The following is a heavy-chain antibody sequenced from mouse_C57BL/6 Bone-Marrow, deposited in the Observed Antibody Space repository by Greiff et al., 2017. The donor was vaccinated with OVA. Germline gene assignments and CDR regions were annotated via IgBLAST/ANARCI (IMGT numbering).Heavy chain of an antibody. CDR3: TTADYGSSYWYFDV. CDR2: IDPENGDT. V-gene: IGHV14-4*01. D-gene: IGHD1-1*01. J-gene: IGHJ1*03. CDR1: GFNIKDDY. Sequence: EVQLQQSGAELVRPGASVKLSCTASGFNIKDDYMHWVKQRPEQGLEWIGWIDPENGDTEYASKFQGKATITADTSSNTAYLQLSNLTSEDTAVYYCTTADYGSSYWYFDVWGTGTTVTVSS.